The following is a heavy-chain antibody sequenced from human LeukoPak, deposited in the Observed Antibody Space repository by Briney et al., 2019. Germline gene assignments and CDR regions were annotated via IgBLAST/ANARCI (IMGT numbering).Heavy chain of an antibody. CDR3: ARAALTLAYCGGDCKAAFDI. V-gene: IGHV4-39*07. CDR1: GGSISSSSYY. J-gene: IGHJ3*02. D-gene: IGHD2-21*02. CDR2: IYYSGST. Sequence: SETLSLTCTVSGGSISSSSYYWGWIRQPPGKGLEWIGSIYYSGSTYYNPSLKSRVTISVDTSKNQFSLKLSSVTAADTAVYYCARAALTLAYCGGDCKAAFDIWGQGTMVTVSS.